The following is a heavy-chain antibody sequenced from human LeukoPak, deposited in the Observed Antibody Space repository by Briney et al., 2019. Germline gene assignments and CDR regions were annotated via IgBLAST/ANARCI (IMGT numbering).Heavy chain of an antibody. Sequence: SGGSLRLSCAASGFTFSSYSMNWVRQAPGKGLEWVSYISSSSGYIHYADSVKGRFTISRDNAKNSLYLQMNSLRAEDTAVYYCARDRFNPRSIYYYYMDVWGKGTTVTVSS. CDR3: ARDRFNPRSIYYYYMDV. CDR1: GFTFSSYS. J-gene: IGHJ6*03. CDR2: ISSSSGYI. V-gene: IGHV3-21*05. D-gene: IGHD3-3*01.